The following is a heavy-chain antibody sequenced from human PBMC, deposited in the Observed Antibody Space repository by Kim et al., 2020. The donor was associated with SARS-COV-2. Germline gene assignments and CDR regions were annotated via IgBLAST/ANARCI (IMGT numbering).Heavy chain of an antibody. CDR3: TRNRGYSQGYSDY. Sequence: GGSLRLSCTASGFTFGDYPMSWFRQAPGKGLEWVGFIRNKAYGGTTEYAAAVTGRFTISRDDSKSIAYLQMNRLKTEATAVYFCTRNRGYSQGYSDYWGQGTLVTVSS. CDR1: GFTFGDYP. CDR2: IRNKAYGGTT. D-gene: IGHD5-18*01. J-gene: IGHJ4*02. V-gene: IGHV3-49*03.